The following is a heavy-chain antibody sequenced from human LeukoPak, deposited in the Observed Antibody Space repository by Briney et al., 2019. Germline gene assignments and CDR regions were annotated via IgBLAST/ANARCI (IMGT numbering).Heavy chain of an antibody. CDR3: ARWYSSSTNWCDP. CDR1: GGSFSGYY. D-gene: IGHD6-6*01. Sequence: SETLSLTCAVYGGSFSGYYWSWIRQPPGKGLEWIGEINHSGSTNYNPSLKSRVTISVDTSKNQFSLKLSSVTAADTAVYYCARWYSSSTNWCDPWGQGTLVTVSS. J-gene: IGHJ5*02. V-gene: IGHV4-34*01. CDR2: INHSGST.